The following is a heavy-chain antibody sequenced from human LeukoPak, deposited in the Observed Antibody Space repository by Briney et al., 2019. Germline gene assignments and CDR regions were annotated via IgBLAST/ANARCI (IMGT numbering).Heavy chain of an antibody. CDR2: FYYSGST. Sequence: SETLSLTCTVSGGSISGYYWSWIRQSPGKGLEWIAYFYYSGSTVYNPSLNSRVTISVDTSKNQFSLKLTSVTAADTAVYYCARGLRDEERHYGYYYMDVWGKGTTVTVS. D-gene: IGHD3-22*01. CDR3: ARGLRDEERHYGYYYMDV. CDR1: GGSISGYY. J-gene: IGHJ6*03. V-gene: IGHV4-59*08.